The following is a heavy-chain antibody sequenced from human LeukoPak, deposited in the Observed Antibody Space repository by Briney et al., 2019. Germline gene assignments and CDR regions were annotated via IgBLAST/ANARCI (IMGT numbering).Heavy chain of an antibody. D-gene: IGHD6-13*01. CDR3: ARSPSSWNEFDY. Sequence: GRSLRLSCAASGFTFSSYAMHWVRQAPGKGLEWVAVISYDGSNKYYADSVKGRFTISRDNSKNTLYLQMNSLRAEDTAVYYCARSPSSWNEFDYWGQGTLVTVSS. J-gene: IGHJ4*02. CDR2: ISYDGSNK. CDR1: GFTFSSYA. V-gene: IGHV3-30-3*01.